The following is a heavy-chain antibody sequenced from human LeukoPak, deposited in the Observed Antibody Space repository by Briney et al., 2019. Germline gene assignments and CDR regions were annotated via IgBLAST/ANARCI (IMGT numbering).Heavy chain of an antibody. Sequence: GGSLRLSCAASGFTFSHYAMSWVRQAPGKGLEWVSAISGSGGSTYYADSVKGRFTISRDNSKNTLYLQMNSLRAEDTAVYYCANNYYDSSGYPPAGYWGQGTLVTVSS. V-gene: IGHV3-23*01. CDR3: ANNYYDSSGYPPAGY. CDR2: ISGSGGST. CDR1: GFTFSHYA. D-gene: IGHD3-22*01. J-gene: IGHJ4*02.